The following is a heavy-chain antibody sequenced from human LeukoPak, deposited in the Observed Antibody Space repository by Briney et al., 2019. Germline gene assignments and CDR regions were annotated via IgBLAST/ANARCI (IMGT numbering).Heavy chain of an antibody. CDR2: ISGSGGST. Sequence: GGSLRLSCAASGFTFSSYAMSWVRQAPGKGLEWVSAISGSGGSTYYADSVKGRFTISRDNSKNTLYLQMNSLRAEDTAVYYCAKESRFQGSGSHSARGYYYYYYMDVWGKGTTVTISS. V-gene: IGHV3-23*01. CDR1: GFTFSSYA. CDR3: AKESRFQGSGSHSARGYYYYYYMDV. J-gene: IGHJ6*03. D-gene: IGHD3-10*01.